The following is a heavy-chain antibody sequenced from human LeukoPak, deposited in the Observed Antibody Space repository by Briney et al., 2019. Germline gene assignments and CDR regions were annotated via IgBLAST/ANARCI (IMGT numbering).Heavy chain of an antibody. CDR3: ARGTTQYSISAIDS. V-gene: IGHV1-2*02. Sequence: ASVKVSCKASGYTFTDYYMHWVRQAPGQRLECMGWIKANSGDTNYAQKSQGRVTMTRDTSISTAYMELSTLRSDDTAVYFCARGTTQYSISAIDSWGKGSLVTVS. D-gene: IGHD6-13*01. CDR2: IKANSGDT. J-gene: IGHJ4*02. CDR1: GYTFTDYY.